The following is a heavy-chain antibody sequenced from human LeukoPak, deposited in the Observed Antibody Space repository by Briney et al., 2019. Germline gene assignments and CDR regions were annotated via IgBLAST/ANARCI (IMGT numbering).Heavy chain of an antibody. CDR1: GGSISSYY. J-gene: IGHJ4*02. CDR3: ARVEDYDSSGYYLDY. D-gene: IGHD3-22*01. V-gene: IGHV4-59*01. CDR2: IYYSGST. Sequence: SETLSLTCTVSGGSISSYYWSWIRQPPGKGLEWIGYIYYSGSTNYNPSLKSRVTISVDTSKNQFSLKLSSVTAADTAVYYCARVEDYDSSGYYLDYWGQGTLVTVSS.